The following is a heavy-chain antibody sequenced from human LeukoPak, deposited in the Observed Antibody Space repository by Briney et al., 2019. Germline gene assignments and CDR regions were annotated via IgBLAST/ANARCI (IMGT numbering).Heavy chain of an antibody. V-gene: IGHV3-23*01. CDR2: ISGSGVST. CDR3: AKHLGYSSSHMDY. CDR1: GFTFSSYG. Sequence: PGRSLRLSCAASGFTFSSYGMHWVRQAPGKGLEWVSAISGSGVSTYYADSVKGRFTISRDNSKNTLYLQMNSLRDEDTAVYYCAKHLGYSSSHMDYWGQGTLVTVSS. D-gene: IGHD6-13*01. J-gene: IGHJ4*02.